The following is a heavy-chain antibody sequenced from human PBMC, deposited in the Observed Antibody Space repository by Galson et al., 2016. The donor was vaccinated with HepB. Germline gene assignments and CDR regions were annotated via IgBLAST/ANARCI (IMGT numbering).Heavy chain of an antibody. CDR1: GFTFSSYG. CDR3: AKIGSEYGMDV. V-gene: IGHV3-33*06. CDR2: IWYDGSNK. D-gene: IGHD3-10*01. Sequence: SLRLSCAASGFTFSSYGMHWVRQAPGKGLDWVAVIWYDGSNKYYADSVRGRFTISRDNSKNTLYLQMNSLRAEDTAGYYCAKIGSEYGMDVWGKGTTVTVSS. J-gene: IGHJ6*04.